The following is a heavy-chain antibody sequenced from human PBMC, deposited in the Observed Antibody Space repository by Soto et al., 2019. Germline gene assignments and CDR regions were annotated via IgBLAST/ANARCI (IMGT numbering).Heavy chain of an antibody. D-gene: IGHD2-15*01. CDR3: ARAGAAPNYYYGRDV. CDR1: GYTFSTSG. V-gene: IGHV1-18*01. CDR2: ISTYNGDT. Sequence: QVQLVQSGAEVRKPGASVKVSCKASGYTFSTSGMSWLRQAPGQGLEWMGWISTYNGDTNDAPKFQDRVTMTSDTATSTVYMELRSLRSDDTAAYYCARAGAAPNYYYGRDVWGQGTRVTVSS. J-gene: IGHJ6*02.